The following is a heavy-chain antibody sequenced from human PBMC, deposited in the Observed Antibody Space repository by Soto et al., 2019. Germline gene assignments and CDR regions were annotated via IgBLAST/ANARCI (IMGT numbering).Heavy chain of an antibody. CDR2: IYWDDDK. D-gene: IGHD2-15*01. J-gene: IGHJ4*02. Sequence: QITWKESGPPLVKPKETLTLTCIYSGFSFSSVGEGVGWVRQPPGKALEWLALIYWDDDKKYGPSLEDRITVTRDTSKNQVVFTMINMDPVDTATYYCVHRRYSSYFDSWGQGTRVTVSS. V-gene: IGHV2-5*05. CDR3: VHRRYSSYFDS. CDR1: GFSFSSVGEG.